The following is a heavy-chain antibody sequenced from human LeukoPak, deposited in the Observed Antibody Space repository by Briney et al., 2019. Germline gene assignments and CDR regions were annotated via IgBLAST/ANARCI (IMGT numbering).Heavy chain of an antibody. CDR2: IRCDGSKK. CDR3: AKDPHYYDSSGYYSESWFDP. D-gene: IGHD3-22*01. Sequence: PGGSLRLSCAASGFTFSSYGVHWVRQAPGKGLEWVAFIRCDGSKKYYAESVKGRFTISRDNSKNTLYLQMNSLRAEDTAVYYCAKDPHYYDSSGYYSESWFDPWGQGTLVSVSS. CDR1: GFTFSSYG. J-gene: IGHJ5*02. V-gene: IGHV3-30*02.